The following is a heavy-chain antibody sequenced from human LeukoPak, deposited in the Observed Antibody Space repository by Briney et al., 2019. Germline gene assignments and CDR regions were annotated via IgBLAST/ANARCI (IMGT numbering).Heavy chain of an antibody. J-gene: IGHJ6*04. D-gene: IGHD3-22*01. CDR1: GFTFGDYA. CDR2: IRSKAYGGTT. CDR3: TRDGGDSSGYYYPDWFDP. Sequence: GGSLRLSCTASGFTFGDYAMSWFRQAPGKELEWVGFIRSKAYGGTTEYAASVKGRFTISRDDSKSIAYLQMNSLKTEDTAVYYCTRDGGDSSGYYYPDWFDPWGKGTTVTVSS. V-gene: IGHV3-49*03.